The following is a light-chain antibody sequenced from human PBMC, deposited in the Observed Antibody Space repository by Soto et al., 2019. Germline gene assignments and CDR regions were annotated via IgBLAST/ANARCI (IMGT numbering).Light chain of an antibody. J-gene: IGKJ1*01. Sequence: EIMLTQLSGTVSLCTGERATLSCRASQSVSSRYLALHQQKSGQAPRLLIYGASSRATGIPDRFRGSGSGTDFTLTISRLEREDFAVYYCQQYGSSPWTFAQGTKV. CDR1: QSVSSRY. V-gene: IGKV3-20*01. CDR3: QQYGSSPWT. CDR2: GAS.